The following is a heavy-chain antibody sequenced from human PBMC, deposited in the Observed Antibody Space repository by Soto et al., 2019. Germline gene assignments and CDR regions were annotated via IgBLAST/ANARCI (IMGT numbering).Heavy chain of an antibody. D-gene: IGHD6-13*01. CDR1: GFTFSSYA. Sequence: QVQLVESGGGVVQPGRSLRLSCAASGFTFSSYAMHWVRQAPGKGLEWVAVISYDGSNKYYADSVKGRFTISRDNSKNTLYLQMNSLRAEDTAVYYCARDDIAAAGVQGGWFDPWGQGTLVTVSS. J-gene: IGHJ5*02. CDR3: ARDDIAAAGVQGGWFDP. CDR2: ISYDGSNK. V-gene: IGHV3-30-3*01.